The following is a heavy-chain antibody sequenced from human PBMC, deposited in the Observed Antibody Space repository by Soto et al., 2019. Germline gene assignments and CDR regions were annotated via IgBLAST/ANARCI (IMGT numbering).Heavy chain of an antibody. V-gene: IGHV3-53*01. J-gene: IGHJ4*02. Sequence: GWSLSLSCAASVFTVISTYMSWVRQAPGKGLEWVSIIFSSGESFYADSVKGRFTISRDSSDNTVYLQMNSLKAEDTAVYYCARGGIGMVRTFDHWGQGTLVTVSS. CDR3: ARGGIGMVRTFDH. D-gene: IGHD3-10*01. CDR2: IFSSGES. CDR1: VFTVISTY.